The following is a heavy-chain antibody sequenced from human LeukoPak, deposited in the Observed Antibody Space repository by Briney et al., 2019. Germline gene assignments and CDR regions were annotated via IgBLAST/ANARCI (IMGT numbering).Heavy chain of an antibody. V-gene: IGHV1-69*06. CDR3: ARADYGDYEGSWFDP. CDR1: GGTFSSYA. CDR2: IIPIFGTA. J-gene: IGHJ5*02. D-gene: IGHD4-17*01. Sequence: ASVKVSCKASGGTFSSYAISWVRQAPGQGLEWMGGIIPIFGTANYAQKFRGRVTITADKSTRTAYMELSSLRSEDTAVYYCARADYGDYEGSWFDPWGQGTLVTVSS.